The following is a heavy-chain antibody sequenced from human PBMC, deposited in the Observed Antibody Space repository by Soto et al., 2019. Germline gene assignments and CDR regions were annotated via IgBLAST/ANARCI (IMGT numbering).Heavy chain of an antibody. CDR1: GGSISSGGYY. D-gene: IGHD3-22*01. Sequence: SETLSLTCTVSGGSISSGGYYWSWIRQHPGKGLEWIGYIYYSGSTYYNPSLKSRVTISVDKSKNQFSLKLSSVTAADTAVYYCARWYYYDRWFDPWGQGTLVTVSS. V-gene: IGHV4-31*03. CDR3: ARWYYYDRWFDP. CDR2: IYYSGST. J-gene: IGHJ5*02.